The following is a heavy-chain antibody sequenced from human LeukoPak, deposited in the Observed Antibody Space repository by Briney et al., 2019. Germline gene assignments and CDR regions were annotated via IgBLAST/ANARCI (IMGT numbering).Heavy chain of an antibody. CDR3: ARGNYDFWSGYYPPNWFDP. Sequence: PSETLSLTCAVYGGSFSGYYWSWIRQPPGKGLEWIGEINHSGSTNHNPSLKSRVTISVDTSKNQFSLKLSSVTAADTAVYYCARGNYDFWSGYYPPNWFDPWGQGTLVTVSS. V-gene: IGHV4-34*01. CDR1: GGSFSGYY. J-gene: IGHJ5*02. D-gene: IGHD3-3*01. CDR2: INHSGST.